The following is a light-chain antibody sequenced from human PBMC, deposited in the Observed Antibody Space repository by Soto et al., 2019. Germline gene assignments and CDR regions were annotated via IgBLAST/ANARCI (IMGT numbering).Light chain of an antibody. CDR1: RSNIGSDA. V-gene: IGLV1-44*01. CDR2: GNY. CDR3: AAWDDSLNGYV. Sequence: QSVLTQPPSASGTPGQRVTISCSGSRSNIGSDAVNWFQQLPGTTPKLLIYGNYQRPSGVPDRFSGSKSGTSASLAISGLQSEDEADYYCAAWDDSLNGYVLGSGTKLPS. J-gene: IGLJ1*01.